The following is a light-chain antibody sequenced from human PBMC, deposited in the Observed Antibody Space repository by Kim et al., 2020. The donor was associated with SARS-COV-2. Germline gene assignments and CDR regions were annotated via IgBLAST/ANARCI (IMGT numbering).Light chain of an antibody. J-gene: IGKJ5*01. Sequence: SPGESATLSCRASQSVSSNLAWYQQKPGQAPRLLIYGASTRATGIPARFSGSGSGTEFTLTISSLQSEDFAVYYCQQYNIWPPITFGQGTRLEIK. CDR1: QSVSSN. V-gene: IGKV3-15*01. CDR3: QQYNIWPPIT. CDR2: GAS.